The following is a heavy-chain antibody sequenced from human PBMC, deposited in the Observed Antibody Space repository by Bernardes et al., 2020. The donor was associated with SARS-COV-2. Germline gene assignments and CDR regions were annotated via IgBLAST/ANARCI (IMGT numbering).Heavy chain of an antibody. CDR2: IYSGGST. D-gene: IGHD1-7*01. J-gene: IGHJ6*02. V-gene: IGHV3-66*02. CDR1: GFTVSSNY. CDR3: ARGEWDNWNSREGYYYYGMDV. Sequence: GGSLRLSCAASGFTVSSNYMSWVRQAPGKGLEWVSVIYSGGSTYYADSVKGRFTISRDNSKNTLYLQMNSLRAEDTAVYYCARGEWDNWNSREGYYYYGMDVWGQGTTVTVSS.